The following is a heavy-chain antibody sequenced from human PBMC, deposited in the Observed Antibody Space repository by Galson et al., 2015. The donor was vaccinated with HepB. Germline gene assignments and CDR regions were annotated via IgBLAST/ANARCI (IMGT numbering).Heavy chain of an antibody. V-gene: IGHV3-21*01. J-gene: IGHJ6*02. CDR2: ISSSSSYI. CDR3: ARVGSRSSYYYYGMDV. D-gene: IGHD6-6*01. Sequence: SLRLSCAASGFTFSSYSMNWVRQAPGKGLEWVSSISSSSSYIYYADSVKGRFTISRDNAKNSLYLQMNSLRAEDTAVYYCARVGSRSSYYYYGMDVWGQGTTVTVSS. CDR1: GFTFSSYS.